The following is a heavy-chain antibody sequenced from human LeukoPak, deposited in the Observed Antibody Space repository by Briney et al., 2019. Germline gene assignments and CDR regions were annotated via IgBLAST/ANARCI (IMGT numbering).Heavy chain of an antibody. V-gene: IGHV4-38-2*02. J-gene: IGHJ6*03. Sequence: PSETLSLTCNVSGYSISSGYFWGWVRQPPGKGLEWIGSIYQRATVHYNPSLKSRVTISVDTSKNQFSLKLSSVTPADTAVYYCARETSQKGAHYMDVWGKGTTVTISS. CDR3: ARETSQKGAHYMDV. CDR2: IYQRATV. D-gene: IGHD3-16*01. CDR1: GYSISSGYF.